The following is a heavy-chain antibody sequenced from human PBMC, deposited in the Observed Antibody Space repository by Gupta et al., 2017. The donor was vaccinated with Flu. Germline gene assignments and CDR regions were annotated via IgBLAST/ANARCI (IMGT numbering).Heavy chain of an antibody. CDR1: ALNFSNYA. CDR3: ARGDRNSGWDY. D-gene: IGHD6-19*01. V-gene: IGHV3-23*01. CDR2: ISSSGCTT. J-gene: IGHJ4*02. Sequence: EVQLLESGGGLVQPGGSSRLSCAASALNFSNYAMTWVRQAPGKGRAWFSAISSSGCTTHFADPVKGRFTISIYNSKNTLYLQMDSLRAEDTAVYYCARGDRNSGWDYWGQGTLVAVSS.